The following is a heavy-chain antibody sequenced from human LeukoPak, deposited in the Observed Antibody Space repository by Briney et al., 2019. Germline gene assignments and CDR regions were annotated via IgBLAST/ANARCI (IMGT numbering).Heavy chain of an antibody. V-gene: IGHV4-39*01. Sequence: PSETLSLTCTVSGGSISSRSYYWGWIRQPPGKGLEWIGSIYYSGSTYYNPSLKSRVTISVDTSKNQFSLKLSSVTAADTAVYYCARLSRQLDVPFDYWGQGTLVTVSS. D-gene: IGHD6-13*01. J-gene: IGHJ4*02. CDR2: IYYSGST. CDR3: ARLSRQLDVPFDY. CDR1: GGSISSRSYY.